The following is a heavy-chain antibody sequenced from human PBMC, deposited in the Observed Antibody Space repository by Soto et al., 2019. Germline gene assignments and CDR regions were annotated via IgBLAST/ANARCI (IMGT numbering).Heavy chain of an antibody. Sequence: QVQLQQWGAGLLKPSETLSLTCAVYGGSFSGYYWSWIRQPPGKGLEWIGEINHSGSTNYNPSLKSRVTISVDTSENQFSLKLSSVTAADTAVYYCARVGNYDSSRWGQGTLVTVSS. V-gene: IGHV4-34*01. J-gene: IGHJ4*02. CDR1: GGSFSGYY. CDR2: INHSGST. D-gene: IGHD3-22*01. CDR3: ARVGNYDSSR.